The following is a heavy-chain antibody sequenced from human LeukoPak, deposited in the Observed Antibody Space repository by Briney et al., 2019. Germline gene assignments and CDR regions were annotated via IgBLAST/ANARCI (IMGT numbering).Heavy chain of an antibody. Sequence: TLTLTCTVSGGSISGGGYYWSWIRQHPGKGLEWIGYIYYSGSTYYNPSLKSRVTISVDTSKNQFSLKLSSVTAADTAVYYCARCDDSSYYFDYWGQGTLVTVSS. V-gene: IGHV4-31*03. D-gene: IGHD3-22*01. CDR3: ARCDDSSYYFDY. J-gene: IGHJ4*02. CDR2: IYYSGST. CDR1: GGSISGGGYY.